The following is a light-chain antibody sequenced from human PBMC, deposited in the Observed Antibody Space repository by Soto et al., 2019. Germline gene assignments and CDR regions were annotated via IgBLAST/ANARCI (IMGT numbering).Light chain of an antibody. CDR1: QSVSSN. V-gene: IGKV3-15*01. CDR2: GAS. CDR3: QHYNSWPRT. Sequence: EIVMTQSPATLSVSPGERATLSCRASQSVSSNLAWYQQKPDQAPRLHIYGASTMATGIRARFSGSGSGTDFTLTISSLQSEDFAVYYCQHYNSWPRTFGQGTKVEIK. J-gene: IGKJ1*01.